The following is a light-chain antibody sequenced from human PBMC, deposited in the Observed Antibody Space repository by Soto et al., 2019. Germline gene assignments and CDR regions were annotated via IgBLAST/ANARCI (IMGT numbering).Light chain of an antibody. Sequence: EIVLTQPPATLSLSPGERATLSCRASQSVSSYLAWYQQKPGQAPRLLIYDASNRATGIPARFSGSGSGTDFTLTTSSLEPEDFAVYYCQQRSNWPPITFGQGTRLEIK. J-gene: IGKJ5*01. CDR3: QQRSNWPPIT. CDR1: QSVSSY. V-gene: IGKV3-11*01. CDR2: DAS.